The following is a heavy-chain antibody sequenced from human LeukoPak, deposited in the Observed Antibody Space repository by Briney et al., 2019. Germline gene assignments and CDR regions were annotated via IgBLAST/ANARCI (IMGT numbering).Heavy chain of an antibody. V-gene: IGHV3-21*01. D-gene: IGHD6-19*01. J-gene: IGHJ4*02. CDR2: ISSSSSYI. CDR3: VRLGSGWSMDY. CDR1: GFTFSSYS. Sequence: GGSLRLSCAASGFTFSSYSMNWVRQAPGKGLEWVSSISSSSSYIYYADSVKGRFTISRDNSKNTLHLQMNSLRGDDTSVYYCVRLGSGWSMDYWGQGTLVTVSS.